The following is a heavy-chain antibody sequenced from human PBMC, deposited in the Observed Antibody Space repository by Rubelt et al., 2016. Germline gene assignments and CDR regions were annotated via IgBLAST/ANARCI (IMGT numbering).Heavy chain of an antibody. CDR1: GFTFSSYG. CDR3: ARAYSIPSGVAFDP. CDR2: IWYDGSNE. D-gene: IGHD1-26*01. Sequence: QLQLVESGGGVVQPGTSLRLSCAASGFTFSSYGMHWVRQAPGKGLEWVAVIWYDGSNEYYADSVKGRFTISRDNSKNTLYLQSNSLRTDDTAVYYCARAYSIPSGVAFDPWGQGTRVTVSS. J-gene: IGHJ5*02. V-gene: IGHV3-33*01.